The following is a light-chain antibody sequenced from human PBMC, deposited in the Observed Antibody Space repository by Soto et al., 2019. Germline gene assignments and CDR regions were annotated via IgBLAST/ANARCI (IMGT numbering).Light chain of an antibody. CDR1: QRISSY. CDR2: VAT. J-gene: IGKJ4*01. CDR3: QQSYSTPFN. Sequence: DILMTQSPSSLSASVGDRVTITCRASQRISSYVNWYQQKSGKAPKLLIHVATNLQSGVPSRFSGSESGTDFTLTISSLQPEDFATYYCQQSYSTPFNFGGGTKVEIK. V-gene: IGKV1-39*01.